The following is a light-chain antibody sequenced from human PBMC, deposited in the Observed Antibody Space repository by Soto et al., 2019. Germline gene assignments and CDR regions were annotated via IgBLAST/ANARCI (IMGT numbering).Light chain of an antibody. V-gene: IGKV1-9*01. Sequence: DIQLTQSPSFLSASVGDRVTITCRASQGISNYFAWYQQKPGKAPELLVYSASTLQSGVPSRFSGGGSETELSLTIGTLQPEDFATYYCLQLNRYPLTFGGGTKVDLK. CDR3: LQLNRYPLT. CDR1: QGISNY. J-gene: IGKJ4*01. CDR2: SAS.